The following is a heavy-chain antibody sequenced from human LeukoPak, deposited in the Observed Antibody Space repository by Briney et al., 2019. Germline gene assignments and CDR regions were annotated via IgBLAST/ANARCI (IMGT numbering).Heavy chain of an antibody. Sequence: SETLSLTCTVSGGSISSSSYYWGWIRQPPGKGLEWIGSIYYSGSTYYNPSLKSRVTISVDTSKNQFSLKLSSVTAADTAVYYCARGKDGKAAAGTDGAFDIWGQGTMVTVSS. CDR1: GGSISSSSYY. V-gene: IGHV4-39*07. D-gene: IGHD6-13*01. CDR3: ARGKDGKAAAGTDGAFDI. CDR2: IYYSGST. J-gene: IGHJ3*02.